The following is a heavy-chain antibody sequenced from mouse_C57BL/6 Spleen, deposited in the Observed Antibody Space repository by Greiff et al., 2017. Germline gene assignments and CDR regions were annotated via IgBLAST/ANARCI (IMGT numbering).Heavy chain of an antibody. D-gene: IGHD2-5*01. J-gene: IGHJ4*01. CDR3: ARHDPPYSNYGAMDY. V-gene: IGHV5-9*01. CDR1: GFTFSSYT. CDR2: ISGGGGNT. Sequence: EVQGVESGGGLVKPGGSLKLSCAASGFTFSSYTMSWVRQTPEKRLEWVATISGGGGNTYYPDSVKGRFTISRDNAKNTLYLQMSSLRSEDTALYYCARHDPPYSNYGAMDYWGQGTSVTVSS.